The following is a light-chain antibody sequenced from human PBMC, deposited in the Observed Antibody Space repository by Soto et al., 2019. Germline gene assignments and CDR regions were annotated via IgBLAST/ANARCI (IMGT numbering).Light chain of an antibody. CDR1: QSVSSY. CDR3: QQRSTWPRT. Sequence: EIVLTQSPATLSLSPGERATLSCRASQSVSSYLAWYQQKPGQAPRLLIYDASIWATGIPARFSGSGSGTDFTLTISSLEPEDFAIYYCQQRSTWPRTFGQGTKVEIK. V-gene: IGKV3-11*01. CDR2: DAS. J-gene: IGKJ1*01.